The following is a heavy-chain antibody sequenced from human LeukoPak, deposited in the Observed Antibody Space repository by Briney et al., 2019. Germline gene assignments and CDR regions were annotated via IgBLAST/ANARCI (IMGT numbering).Heavy chain of an antibody. CDR1: GFTFSIYS. Sequence: GGSLGLSCAASGFTFSIYSMNWVRQAPGKGLEWVSSIGGSSSSIYYADSVKGRFTISRDNAKNSLFLQMNSLRTDDTAVYYCAREAGSGSYYEGFDYWGQGTLVTVSS. CDR3: AREAGSGSYYEGFDY. D-gene: IGHD1-26*01. V-gene: IGHV3-21*01. CDR2: IGGSSSSI. J-gene: IGHJ4*02.